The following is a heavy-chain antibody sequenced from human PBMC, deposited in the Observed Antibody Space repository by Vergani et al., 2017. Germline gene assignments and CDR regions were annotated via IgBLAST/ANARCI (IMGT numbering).Heavy chain of an antibody. CDR1: GGTFSSNT. V-gene: IGHV1-69*09. CDR3: ARVAPGYCSSTSCYEYDY. J-gene: IGHJ4*02. Sequence: QVQLVQSGAEVKKPGSSVKVSCKASGGTFSSNTISWVRQAPGQGLEWMGRIIPILGIANYAQKFQGRVTITADKSTSTAYMELSSLRSEDTAVYYFARVAPGYCSSTSCYEYDYWGQGTLVTVSS. CDR2: IIPILGIA. D-gene: IGHD2-2*01.